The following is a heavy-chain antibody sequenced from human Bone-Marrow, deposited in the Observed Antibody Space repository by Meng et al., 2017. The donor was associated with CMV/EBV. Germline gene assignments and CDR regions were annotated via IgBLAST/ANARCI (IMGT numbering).Heavy chain of an antibody. V-gene: IGHV3-48*04. Sequence: GGSLRLSCAASRFTFSSYSMNWVRQAPGKGLEWVSYISSSGSTIYYADSVKGRFTISRDNAKNSLYLQMNSLRAEDTAVYYCARGDIVVVPAAICAFDIWGQGTRVTGSS. CDR2: ISSSGSTI. J-gene: IGHJ3*02. CDR3: ARGDIVVVPAAICAFDI. CDR1: RFTFSSYS. D-gene: IGHD2-2*01.